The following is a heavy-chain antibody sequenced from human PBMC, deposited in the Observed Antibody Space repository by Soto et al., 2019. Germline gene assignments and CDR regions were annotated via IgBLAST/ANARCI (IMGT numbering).Heavy chain of an antibody. CDR2: ISAYNGNT. D-gene: IGHD5-12*01. CDR1: GYTFTNYG. Sequence: ASVKVSCKASGYTFTNYGITWVRQAPEQGLEWMGWISAYNGNTNYAPRLQGRVTMTTDTSTSTAYMELRSLRSDDTALYYCARTKGGYSVPTSYNWFDPWGQGTLVTVSS. CDR3: ARTKGGYSVPTSYNWFDP. J-gene: IGHJ5*02. V-gene: IGHV1-18*01.